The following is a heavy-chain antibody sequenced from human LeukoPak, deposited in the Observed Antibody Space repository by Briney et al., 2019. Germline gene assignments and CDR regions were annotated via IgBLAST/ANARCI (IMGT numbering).Heavy chain of an antibody. V-gene: IGHV4-34*01. Sequence: SETLSLTCTVSGGSISSYYWSWIRQPPGKGLEWIGEINHSGSTNYNPSLKSRVTISVDTSKNQFSLTLSSVTAADTAVYYCARTITVAGKYYFDYWGQGTLVTVSS. D-gene: IGHD6-19*01. CDR3: ARTITVAGKYYFDY. CDR1: GGSISSYY. J-gene: IGHJ4*02. CDR2: INHSGST.